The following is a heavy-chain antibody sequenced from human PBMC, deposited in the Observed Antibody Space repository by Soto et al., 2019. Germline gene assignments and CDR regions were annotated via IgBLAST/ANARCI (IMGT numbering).Heavy chain of an antibody. J-gene: IGHJ6*02. CDR2: INPGDSDI. CDR3: ARHEQFYYYYYGMDV. D-gene: IGHD4-4*01. V-gene: IGHV5-51*01. CDR1: GYSFTTYW. Sequence: GESLKIFCKASGYSFTTYWIAWVRQMPGKGLEWMGIINPGDSDIRYSPSFQGQVTISADNSISTAYLQWSSLKASDTAMYYCARHEQFYYYYYGMDVWGQGTAVTVSS.